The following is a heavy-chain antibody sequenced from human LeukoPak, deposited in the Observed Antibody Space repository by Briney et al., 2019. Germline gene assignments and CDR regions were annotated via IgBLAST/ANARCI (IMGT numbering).Heavy chain of an antibody. D-gene: IGHD1-26*01. CDR2: IYYSGST. V-gene: IGHV4-59*01. Sequence: SETLSLTCTVSGGSISSYYWSWIRQPPGKGLEWIGNIYYSGSTNYNPSLKSRLTISVDTSESQFSLRLSSVTAADTAVYYCAEERWGLAARGAQGTLAPVSS. CDR3: AEERWGLAAR. CDR1: GGSISSYY. J-gene: IGHJ4*02.